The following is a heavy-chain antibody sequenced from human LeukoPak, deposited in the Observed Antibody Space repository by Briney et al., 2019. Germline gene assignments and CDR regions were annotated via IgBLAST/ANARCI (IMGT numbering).Heavy chain of an antibody. Sequence: ASVKVSCKASGYTFTSYDINWVRQATGQGLEWMGWMNPNSGNTGYAQKFQGRVTMTRDTSTSTVYMELSSLRSEDTAVYYCARGEVVGVRGEFDYWGQGTLATVSS. D-gene: IGHD3-22*01. CDR3: ARGEVVGVRGEFDY. CDR1: GYTFTSYD. V-gene: IGHV1-8*01. CDR2: MNPNSGNT. J-gene: IGHJ4*02.